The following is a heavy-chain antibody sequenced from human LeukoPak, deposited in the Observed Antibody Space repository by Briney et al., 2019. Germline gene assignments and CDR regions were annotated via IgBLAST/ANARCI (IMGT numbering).Heavy chain of an antibody. V-gene: IGHV1-69*13. Sequence: SVKVSCKASGGTFSSYAISWVRQAPGQGLEWMGGIIPIFGTANYAQKFQGRVTITADESTSTAYMELSSLRPEDTAVYYCARGRAGQLLFDYWGQGTLVTVSS. D-gene: IGHD2-2*01. J-gene: IGHJ4*02. CDR3: ARGRAGQLLFDY. CDR1: GGTFSSYA. CDR2: IIPIFGTA.